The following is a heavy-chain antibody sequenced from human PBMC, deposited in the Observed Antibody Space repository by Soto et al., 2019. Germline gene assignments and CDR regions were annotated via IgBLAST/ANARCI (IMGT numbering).Heavy chain of an antibody. Sequence: GSLVPPCAASGCTFSTSWMTGVRQAPGKGLEWVANMNQDGSEKYYEDSVKVRFTIARDNGKNSLSLQMNSLRAEDTAVYFCARDKRGTFDYWGQGALVTVYS. CDR3: ARDKRGTFDY. CDR1: GCTFSTSW. V-gene: IGHV3-7*03. J-gene: IGHJ4*02. D-gene: IGHD3-10*01. CDR2: MNQDGSEK.